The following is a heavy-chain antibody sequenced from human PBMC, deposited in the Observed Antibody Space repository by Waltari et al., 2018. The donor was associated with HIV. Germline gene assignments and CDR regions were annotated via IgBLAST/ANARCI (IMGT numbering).Heavy chain of an antibody. D-gene: IGHD3-3*01. J-gene: IGHJ6*02. Sequence: QLQLQESGPGLMKPSETLSLNCTVSGGSISSSYYWGGIRQSPGKGLEWIGSLYYRGTTFNNPALKSRVTIFLETSKNQFSLQLSAVTAADTAIYYCARLGTRFFESPRYYGMDVWGRGTSVTVSS. V-gene: IGHV4-39*01. CDR2: LYYRGTT. CDR1: GGSISSSYY. CDR3: ARLGTRFFESPRYYGMDV.